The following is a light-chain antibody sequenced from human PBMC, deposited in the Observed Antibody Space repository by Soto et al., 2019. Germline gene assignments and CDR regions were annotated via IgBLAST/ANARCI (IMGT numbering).Light chain of an antibody. CDR2: DAS. J-gene: IGKJ1*01. Sequence: IQMTPSASSLSASVGDGVTFTCRASQNIITYLNWYQQKPGKAPKLLIYDASSLESGVPSRFSGSGSGTEFTLTISSLQPDDFATYYCQQYNSYWWTFGQGTKVDIK. CDR3: QQYNSYWWT. CDR1: QNIITY. V-gene: IGKV1-5*01.